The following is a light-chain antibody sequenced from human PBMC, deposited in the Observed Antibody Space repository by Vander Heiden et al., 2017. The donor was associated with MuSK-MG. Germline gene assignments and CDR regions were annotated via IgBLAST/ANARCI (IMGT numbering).Light chain of an antibody. CDR2: AAS. V-gene: IGKV1-12*01. Sequence: DIQMSQSHSSVSASGGDRVTITCRASHGSSSWLAWYQQKPGKAPKFLIYAASSLQSGVPSSFSGSRSGTDFTLTISSLQPEDFATYYCQQANGFPQTFGHGTKVDIK. J-gene: IGKJ3*01. CDR3: QQANGFPQT. CDR1: HGSSSW.